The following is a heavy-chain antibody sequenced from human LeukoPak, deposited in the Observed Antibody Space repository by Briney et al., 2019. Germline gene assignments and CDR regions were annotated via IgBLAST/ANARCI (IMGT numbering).Heavy chain of an antibody. CDR2: INHSGYT. D-gene: IGHD3-22*01. V-gene: IGHV4-34*01. CDR1: GESSFSNYY. CDR3: SRLVVGNDY. Sequence: SETLSLTCAVYGESSFSNYYWSWIRQTPGGALEWIGEINHSGYTNYNPSLKSRVTLSIDTSKNQFSLRLNSVTAADTAVYYCSRLVVGNDYWDQGTLVTVSS. J-gene: IGHJ4*02.